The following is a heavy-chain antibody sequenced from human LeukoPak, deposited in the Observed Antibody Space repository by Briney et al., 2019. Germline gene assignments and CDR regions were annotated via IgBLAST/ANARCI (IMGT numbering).Heavy chain of an antibody. CDR3: TTSIVGATQSGDY. Sequence: GGSLRLSCAASGFTLSNAWMSRVRQAPGEGLEWVGRIKSKTDGGTTDYAAPVKGRFTISRDDSKNTLYLQMNSLKTEDTAVYYCTTSIVGATQSGDYWGQGTLVTVSS. CDR1: GFTLSNAW. D-gene: IGHD1-26*01. J-gene: IGHJ4*02. CDR2: IKSKTDGGTT. V-gene: IGHV3-15*01.